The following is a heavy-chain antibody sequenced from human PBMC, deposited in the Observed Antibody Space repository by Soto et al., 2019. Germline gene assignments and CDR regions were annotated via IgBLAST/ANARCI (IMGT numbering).Heavy chain of an antibody. J-gene: IGHJ6*02. CDR1: GYSFTSYW. CDR2: IYPGDSDT. V-gene: IGHV5-51*01. CDR3: ARPRSSSRNYYGMDV. Sequence: PGESLKICCKGSGYSFTSYWIGWVRQMPGKGLEWMGIIYPGDSDTRYSPSFQGQVTISADKSISTAYLQWSSLKASDTAMYYYARPRSSSRNYYGMDVWGQGTTVTVSS. D-gene: IGHD6-13*01.